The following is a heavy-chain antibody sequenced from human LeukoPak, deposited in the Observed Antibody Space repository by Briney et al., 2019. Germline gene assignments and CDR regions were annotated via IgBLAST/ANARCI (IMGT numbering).Heavy chain of an antibody. CDR1: GFTFSSYA. Sequence: QAGGSLRLSCAASGFTFSSYAMHWVRQAPGKGLEWVAVISYDGSNKYYADSVKGRFTISRDNAKNSLYLQMNSLRAEDTAVYYCARNPSHCSSTSCYRRYYYMDVWGKGTTVTVSS. J-gene: IGHJ6*03. D-gene: IGHD2-2*02. CDR2: ISYDGSNK. V-gene: IGHV3-30-3*01. CDR3: ARNPSHCSSTSCYRRYYYMDV.